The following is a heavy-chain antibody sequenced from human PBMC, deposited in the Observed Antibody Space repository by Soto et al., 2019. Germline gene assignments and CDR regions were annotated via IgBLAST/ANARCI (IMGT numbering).Heavy chain of an antibody. CDR1: GYTFTSYY. CDR2: INPSGGST. J-gene: IGHJ4*02. CDR3: ATHYYDTGYFDY. D-gene: IGHD3-22*01. V-gene: IGHV1-46*01. Sequence: ASVKVSCKASGYTFTSYYMHWVRQAPGQGLEWMGIINPSGGSTSYAQKFQSRVTMTRDTSTSTVYMELSSLRSEDTAVYYCATHYYDTGYFDYWDQGTLVTVSS.